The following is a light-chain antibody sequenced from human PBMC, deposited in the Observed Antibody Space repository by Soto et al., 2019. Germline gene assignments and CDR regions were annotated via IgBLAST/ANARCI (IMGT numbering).Light chain of an antibody. CDR2: CAS. CDR3: QQHGDSPIT. J-gene: IGKJ5*01. Sequence: IVMTQSPATLAVSPGEIATLSFRASQRVSSDLAWCQQRPGQAPRLLIYCASTRAAGIPDRFSGSGSGTDFTLTITRLEPEDFAVYYCQQHGDSPITFGQGTRLEIK. CDR1: QRVSSD. V-gene: IGKV3-20*01.